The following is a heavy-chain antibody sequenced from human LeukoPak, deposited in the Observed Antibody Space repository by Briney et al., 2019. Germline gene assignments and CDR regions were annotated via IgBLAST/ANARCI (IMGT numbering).Heavy chain of an antibody. CDR3: AKSNGYGLIDI. V-gene: IGHV4-59*12. CDR1: GGSISNYY. J-gene: IGHJ3*02. Sequence: SETLSLTCTVSGGSISNYYWGWVRQPPGKAPEWIGNIFYSGSTYYSPSLKSRVTISLDTSRNQFSLKLNSVTAADTAVYYCAKSNGYGLIDIWGQGTMVTVSS. D-gene: IGHD3-22*01. CDR2: IFYSGST.